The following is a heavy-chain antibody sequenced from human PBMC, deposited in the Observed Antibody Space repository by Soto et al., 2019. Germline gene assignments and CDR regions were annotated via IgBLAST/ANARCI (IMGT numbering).Heavy chain of an antibody. D-gene: IGHD3-10*01. CDR1: GFTFSSYS. V-gene: IGHV3-48*01. Sequence: EVPLVESGGGLVQPGGSLRLSCAASGFTFSSYSMNWVRQAPGKGLEWVSYISSSSSTIYYADSVKGRFTISRDNAKNSLYLQMNSLRAEDTAVYYCARAWWFGESPQASGYWGQGTLVTVSS. CDR2: ISSSSSTI. J-gene: IGHJ4*02. CDR3: ARAWWFGESPQASGY.